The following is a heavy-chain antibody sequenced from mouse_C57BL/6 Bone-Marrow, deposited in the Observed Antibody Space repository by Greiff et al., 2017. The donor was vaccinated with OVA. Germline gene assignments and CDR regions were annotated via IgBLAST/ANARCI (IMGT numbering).Heavy chain of an antibody. D-gene: IGHD1-1*01. CDR3: AVDYYGSSPDY. J-gene: IGHJ2*01. CDR1: GYTFTSYW. CDR2: IDPSDSYT. V-gene: IGHV1-59*01. Sequence: QVQLQQPGAELVRPGTSVKLSCKASGYTFTSYWMHWVKQRPGQGLEWIGVIDPSDSYTNYNHKVKGKATLTVDTSSSTAYMQLSSLTSEDSAVYYCAVDYYGSSPDYWGQGTTLTVSS.